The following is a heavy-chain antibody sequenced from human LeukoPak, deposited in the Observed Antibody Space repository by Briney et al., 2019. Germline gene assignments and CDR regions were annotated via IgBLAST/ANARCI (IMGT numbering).Heavy chain of an antibody. J-gene: IGHJ4*02. D-gene: IGHD3-22*01. CDR2: INHSGST. Sequence: SETLSLTCAVYGGSFSGYYWSWIRQPPGKGLEWIGEINHSGSTNYNPSLKSRVTISVDTSKNQFSLKLSSVTAADTAVYYCARATATYYYDSSEYYFDYWGQGTLVTVSS. V-gene: IGHV4-34*01. CDR3: ARATATYYYDSSEYYFDY. CDR1: GGSFSGYY.